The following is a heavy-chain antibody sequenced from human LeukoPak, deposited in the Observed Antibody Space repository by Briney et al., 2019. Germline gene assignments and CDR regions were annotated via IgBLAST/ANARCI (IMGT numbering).Heavy chain of an antibody. CDR2: FDPEDGET. CDR3: ATRYSSGYSYNWFDP. Sequence: ASVKVSCKASGYTLTELSMHWVRQAPGKGLEWMGGFDPEDGETIYAQKFQGRVTMTEDTSTDTAYMELSSLRSEDTAVYYCATRYSSGYSYNWFDPWGQGTLVTVSS. J-gene: IGHJ5*02. V-gene: IGHV1-24*01. D-gene: IGHD3-22*01. CDR1: GYTLTELS.